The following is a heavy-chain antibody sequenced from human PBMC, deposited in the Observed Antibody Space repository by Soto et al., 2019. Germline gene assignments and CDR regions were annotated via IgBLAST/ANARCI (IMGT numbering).Heavy chain of an antibody. V-gene: IGHV3-66*01. D-gene: IGHD6-6*01. Sequence: GGSLRHSCAASGFNGISNYMSRVSQAQGKGLEWVSVIYSGGSTYYADSVKGRFTISRDNSKNTLYLQMNSLRAEDTAVYYFARVYSSSSGYYYYYGMDVWGQGPTVTVLL. CDR3: ARVYSSSSGYYYYYGMDV. J-gene: IGHJ6*02. CDR1: GFNGISNY. CDR2: IYSGGST.